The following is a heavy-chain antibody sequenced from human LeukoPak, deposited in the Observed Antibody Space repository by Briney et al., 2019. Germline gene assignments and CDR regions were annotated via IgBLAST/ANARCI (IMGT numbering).Heavy chain of an antibody. CDR1: GFTFSSYS. Sequence: PGGPLRLSCAASGFTFSSYSMNWVRQAPGKGLEWVSSISSSSSYIYYAHSVRGRFTISRDNAKNSLYLQMNSLRAEDTAVYYCARRAQHYDSSGYYPGLDHWGQGNPGTLSP. V-gene: IGHV3-21*01. CDR2: ISSSSSYI. CDR3: ARRAQHYDSSGYYPGLDH. J-gene: IGHJ4*02. D-gene: IGHD3-22*01.